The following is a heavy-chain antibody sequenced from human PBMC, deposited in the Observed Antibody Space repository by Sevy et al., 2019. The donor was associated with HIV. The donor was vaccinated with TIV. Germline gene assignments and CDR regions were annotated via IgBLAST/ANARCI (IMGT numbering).Heavy chain of an antibody. D-gene: IGHD3-3*01. V-gene: IGHV3-49*03. J-gene: IGHJ5*02. CDR3: ARDYDRRGGKYVSFDP. CDR1: GFTFRDYA. CDR2: IRRKGSGGAT. Sequence: GGSLRLSCTASGFTFRDYAMAWFRQTPGKGLEWVGPIRRKGSGGATDYAASVKGRFTISRDDSRSIAYLEMNSLKTDDTAVYFCARDYDRRGGKYVSFDPWGQGTLVTVSS.